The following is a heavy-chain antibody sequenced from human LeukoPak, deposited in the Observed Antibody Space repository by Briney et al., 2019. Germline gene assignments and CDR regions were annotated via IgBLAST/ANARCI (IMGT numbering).Heavy chain of an antibody. J-gene: IGHJ3*02. V-gene: IGHV3-74*01. CDR1: GFPLSSYW. CDR2: IYSDGWSP. CDR3: ARRSAAKDAFDI. Sequence: GGPVRLFCGASGFPLSSYWMLWVRPPPGRGLVGVSRIYSDGWSPSYAHPVKGRFTSSRDNAKNPLYLQMNSLRAEDTAVYYCARRSAAKDAFDIWGQGTLVSGSS. D-gene: IGHD6-25*01.